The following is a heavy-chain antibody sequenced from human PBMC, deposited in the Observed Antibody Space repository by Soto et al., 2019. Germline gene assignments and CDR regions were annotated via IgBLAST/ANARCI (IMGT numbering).Heavy chain of an antibody. CDR3: AKSLYGYYGSGNWFDP. D-gene: IGHD3-10*01. Sequence: QVQLVESGGGVVQPGRSLRLSCAASGFTFSSYGMHWVRQAPGKGLEWVAVISYDGSNKYYADSVKGRFTISRDNSKNTLYRQMNSLRAENTAVYYCAKSLYGYYGSGNWFDPWGQGSLVTVSS. V-gene: IGHV3-30*18. J-gene: IGHJ5*02. CDR1: GFTFSSYG. CDR2: ISYDGSNK.